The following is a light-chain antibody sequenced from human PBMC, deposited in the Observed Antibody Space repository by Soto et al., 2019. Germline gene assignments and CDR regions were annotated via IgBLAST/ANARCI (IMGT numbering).Light chain of an antibody. Sequence: DIQMTHSPSTLSASVGDRVTITCRASQSISSWLAWYQQKPGKAPKLLIYKASSLESGVPSRFRGSGSGTEFTLTISGLQPDDFATYYCQQYNSYSRTFGQGTKVDIK. J-gene: IGKJ1*01. CDR2: KAS. V-gene: IGKV1-5*03. CDR1: QSISSW. CDR3: QQYNSYSRT.